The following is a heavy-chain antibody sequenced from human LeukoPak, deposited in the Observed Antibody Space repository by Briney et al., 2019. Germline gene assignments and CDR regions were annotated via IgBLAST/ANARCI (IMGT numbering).Heavy chain of an antibody. CDR1: GFTFSGSA. D-gene: IGHD6-13*01. CDR2: IRSKANSYAT. J-gene: IGHJ4*02. V-gene: IGHV3-73*01. CDR3: TRHLGEAAGTDY. Sequence: GGSLRLSCAASGFTFSGSAMHWVRQASGKGLEWVSRIRSKANSYATAYAASVKGTFTISRDDSKNTPYLQMNSLKTEDTAVYYCTRHLGEAAGTDYWGQGSLVTVSS.